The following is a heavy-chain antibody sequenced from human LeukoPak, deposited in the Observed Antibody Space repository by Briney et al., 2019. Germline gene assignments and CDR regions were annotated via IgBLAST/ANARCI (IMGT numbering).Heavy chain of an antibody. V-gene: IGHV3-23*01. D-gene: IGHD6-6*01. CDR1: GFAFSSCS. J-gene: IGHJ4*02. CDR2: ISGSGGST. Sequence: PGGSLRLSCAASGFAFSSCSMNWVRQAPGKGLEWVSAISGSGGSTYYADSVKGRFTISRDNSKNTLYLQMNSLRAEDTAVYYCAKDRRFRSIAAPLDYWGQGTLVTVSS. CDR3: AKDRRFRSIAAPLDY.